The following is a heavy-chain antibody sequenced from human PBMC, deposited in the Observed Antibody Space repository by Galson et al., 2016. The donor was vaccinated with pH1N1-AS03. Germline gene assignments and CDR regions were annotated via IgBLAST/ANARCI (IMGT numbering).Heavy chain of an antibody. V-gene: IGHV3-64*01. CDR3: AREEGGFGSNWLQTDAFDI. Sequence: SLRLSCAASGFTFSSYAMYWVRQAPGKGLEYVSAISGNGVSTYYANSVKGRFTISRDNSKNTLYLQMNSLRTEDTALYYCAREEGGFGSNWLQTDAFDIWGQGTMVTVSS. CDR2: ISGNGVST. J-gene: IGHJ3*02. D-gene: IGHD6-13*01. CDR1: GFTFSSYA.